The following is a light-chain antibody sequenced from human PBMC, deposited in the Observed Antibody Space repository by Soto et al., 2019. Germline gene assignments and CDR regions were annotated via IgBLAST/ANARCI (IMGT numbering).Light chain of an antibody. J-gene: IGLJ1*01. CDR2: DDV. CDR1: SSDIGTYNF. CDR3: CSYAGTGVDYYV. V-gene: IGLV2-23*01. Sequence: QSALTQPASVSGSPGQSITISCTGTSSDIGTYNFVSWYQQRPGKAPKFIIYDDVRRPSGVSNRFSGSKSGNTASLTISGLQAEDEADIYCCSYAGTGVDYYVFGSGTKLTVL.